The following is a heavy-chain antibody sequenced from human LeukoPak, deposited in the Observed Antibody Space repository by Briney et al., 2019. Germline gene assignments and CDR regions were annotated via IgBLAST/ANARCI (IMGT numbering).Heavy chain of an antibody. CDR1: GFTYSSYE. CDR2: ISSSGSTI. CDR3: AKDRVSGSYYAPFDY. Sequence: GGSLRLSCAASGFTYSSYEMNWVRQAPGKGLEWVSYISSSGSTIYYADSVKGRFTISRDNSKNTLYLQMNSLRAEDTAVYYCAKDRVSGSYYAPFDYWGQGTLVTVSS. J-gene: IGHJ4*02. V-gene: IGHV3-48*03. D-gene: IGHD1-26*01.